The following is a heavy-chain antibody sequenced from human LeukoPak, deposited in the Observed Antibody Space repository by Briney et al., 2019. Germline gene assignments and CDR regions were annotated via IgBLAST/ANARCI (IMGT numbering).Heavy chain of an antibody. D-gene: IGHD6-13*01. CDR3: ARAGSSSWYQPLDYYYYYMDV. J-gene: IGHJ6*03. Sequence: ASVKVSCKASGYTFTSYGISWVRQAPGQGLEWMGWISAYNGNTNYAQKLQGRVTMTTDTSTSTACMELRSLRSDDTAVYYCARAGSSSWYQPLDYYYYYMDVWGKGTTVTISS. V-gene: IGHV1-18*01. CDR1: GYTFTSYG. CDR2: ISAYNGNT.